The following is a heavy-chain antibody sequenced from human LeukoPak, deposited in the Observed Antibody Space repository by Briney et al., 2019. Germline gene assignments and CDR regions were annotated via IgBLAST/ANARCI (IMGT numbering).Heavy chain of an antibody. CDR3: AESLYTSLLGEVFDQ. V-gene: IGHV3-33*05. CDR1: GFSFTSYG. Sequence: PGTSLRLSCAASGFSFTSYGIHWLRQAPGKGLDWVAFIAYDGSLQYYGDSVKGRFTISRDNSENTVYLEMNSLRADDTGVYFCAESLYTSLLGEVFDQWGQRTLVTVSS. CDR2: IAYDGSLQ. J-gene: IGHJ4*02. D-gene: IGHD2-2*02.